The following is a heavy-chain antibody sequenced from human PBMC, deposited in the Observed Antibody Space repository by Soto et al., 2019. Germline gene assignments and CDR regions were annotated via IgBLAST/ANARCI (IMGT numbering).Heavy chain of an antibody. CDR3: AMSLQAVAGSEPSDY. D-gene: IGHD6-19*01. V-gene: IGHV3-53*01. CDR1: GFTVSSNY. J-gene: IGHJ4*02. CDR2: IYSGGST. Sequence: PGGSLRLSCAASGFTVSSNYMSWVRQAPGKGLEWVSVIYSGGSTYYADSVKGRFTISRDNSKNTLYLQMNSLRAEDTAVYYCAMSLQAVAGSEPSDYWGQGTLVTVSS.